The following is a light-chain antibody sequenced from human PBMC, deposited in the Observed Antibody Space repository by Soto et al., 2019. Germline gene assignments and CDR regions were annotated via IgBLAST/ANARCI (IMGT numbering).Light chain of an antibody. Sequence: DIQMTQSPSSLSASVGDRVTISCRASQDITNYLAWFQQKPGKDPKSLISTASSLQSGVPSKFSGSGSGTDFTLTISSLQPEDFATYYCQQYHSYPITFGQGTRLEIK. J-gene: IGKJ5*01. V-gene: IGKV1-16*02. CDR1: QDITNY. CDR2: TAS. CDR3: QQYHSYPIT.